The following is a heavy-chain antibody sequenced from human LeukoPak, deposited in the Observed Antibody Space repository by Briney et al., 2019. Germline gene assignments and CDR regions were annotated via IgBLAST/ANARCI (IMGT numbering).Heavy chain of an antibody. V-gene: IGHV3-74*01. J-gene: IGHJ3*02. Sequence: GGSLRLSCAASGLTFSSYWMHWVRQAPGEGLVWVARITSDGSSTSHADSVKGRFTISRDNAKNTLYLQMNSLRAEDTAVYYCARDYAVEESFDIWGQGTLVTVSS. CDR2: ITSDGSST. CDR3: ARDYAVEESFDI. CDR1: GLTFSSYW. D-gene: IGHD6-19*01.